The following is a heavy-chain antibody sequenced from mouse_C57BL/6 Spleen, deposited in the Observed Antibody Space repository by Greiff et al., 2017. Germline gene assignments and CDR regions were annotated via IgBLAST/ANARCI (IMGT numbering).Heavy chain of an antibody. CDR2: IYPGSGNT. Sequence: QVQLQQPGAELVKPGASVKMSCKASGYTFTSYWITWVKQRPGQGLEWIGDIYPGSGNTNYNEKFKSKATLTVDTSSSTAYMQLSSLTSEDSAVYYCARERYDYRYFDVWGTGTTVTVSS. CDR1: GYTFTSYW. V-gene: IGHV1-55*01. J-gene: IGHJ1*03. CDR3: ARERYDYRYFDV. D-gene: IGHD2-3*01.